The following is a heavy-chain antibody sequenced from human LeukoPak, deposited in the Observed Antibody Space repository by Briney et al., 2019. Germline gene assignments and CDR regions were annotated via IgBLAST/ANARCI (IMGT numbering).Heavy chain of an antibody. CDR3: ARTPFYYYDSSGYYYYDY. D-gene: IGHD3-22*01. CDR1: GFSLSTSGMR. Sequence: SGPTLVNPTQTLTLTCTFSGFSLSTSGMRVSWIRQPPGKALEWLARIDWDDDKFYSTSLKTRLTISKDTSKNQVVLTMTNVDPVDTATYYCARTPFYYYDSSGYYYYDYWGQGTLVTVSS. J-gene: IGHJ4*02. V-gene: IGHV2-70*04. CDR2: IDWDDDK.